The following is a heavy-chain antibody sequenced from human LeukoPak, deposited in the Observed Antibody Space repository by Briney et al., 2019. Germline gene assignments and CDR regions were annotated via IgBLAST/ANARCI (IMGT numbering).Heavy chain of an antibody. Sequence: GGSLRLSCAASGFTFSSYSMNWVRQAPGKGLEWVSVIYSGGSAHCIDSVKDRFTISRDISTNTIYLEMSSLRVGDTAVYYCARDYNNSPDGHFYYQGMDVWGQGTTVIVSS. V-gene: IGHV3-66*01. CDR1: GFTFSSYS. CDR3: ARDYNNSPDGHFYYQGMDV. J-gene: IGHJ6*02. CDR2: IYSGGSA. D-gene: IGHD4-17*01.